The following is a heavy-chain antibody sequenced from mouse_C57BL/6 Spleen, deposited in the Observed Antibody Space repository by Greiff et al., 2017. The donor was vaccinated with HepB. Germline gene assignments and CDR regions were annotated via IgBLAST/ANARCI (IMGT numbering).Heavy chain of an antibody. CDR2: ISDGGSYT. CDR3: ARENWGGYFDY. V-gene: IGHV5-4*01. J-gene: IGHJ2*01. D-gene: IGHD4-1*01. CDR1: GFTFSSYA. Sequence: EVQLVESGGGLVKPGGSLKLSCAASGFTFSSYAMSWVRQTPEKRLEWVATISDGGSYTYYPDNVKGRFTISRDNAKNNLYLQMSHLKSEDTAMYYCARENWGGYFDYWGQGTTLTVSS.